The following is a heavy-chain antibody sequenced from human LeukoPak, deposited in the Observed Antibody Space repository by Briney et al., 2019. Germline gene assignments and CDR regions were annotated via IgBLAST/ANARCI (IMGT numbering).Heavy chain of an antibody. D-gene: IGHD6-19*01. J-gene: IGHJ5*02. CDR3: ARDPHSSGWYPWGKLHWFDP. CDR2: ISYDGSNK. CDR1: GFTFSSYA. Sequence: PGGSLRLSCAASGFTFSSYAMHWVRQAPGKGLEWVAVISYDGSNKYYADFVKGRFTISRDNSKNTLYLQMNSLRAEDTAVYYCARDPHSSGWYPWGKLHWFDPWGQGTLVTVSS. V-gene: IGHV3-30*04.